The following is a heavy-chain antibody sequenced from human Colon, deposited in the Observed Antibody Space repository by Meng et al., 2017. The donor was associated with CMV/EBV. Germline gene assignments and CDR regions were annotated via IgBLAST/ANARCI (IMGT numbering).Heavy chain of an antibody. D-gene: IGHD3-10*01. J-gene: IGHJ4*02. Sequence: QVRVVQSGAEVKKPGASVKVYCKTSGYTFTGYFMFWVRQAPGQGLEWMGSLNPNSGDTNSAQKFHGRLTMTRDTSIHTAYMELGSLRSDDTAVYYCATISGGNFDFWGQGTLVTVSS. V-gene: IGHV1-2*02. CDR1: GYTFTGYF. CDR3: ATISGGNFDF. CDR2: LNPNSGDT.